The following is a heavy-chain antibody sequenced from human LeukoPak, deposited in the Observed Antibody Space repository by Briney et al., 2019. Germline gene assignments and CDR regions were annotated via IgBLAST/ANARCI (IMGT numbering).Heavy chain of an antibody. CDR3: ARERSPLLDY. J-gene: IGHJ4*02. CDR1: GGSISSGSYY. Sequence: SETLSLTCTVSGGSISSGSYYWSWIRQPAGRGLEWIGRIYTSGSTNYNPSPKSRVTISVDTSKNQFSLKLSSVTAADTAVYYCARERSPLLDYWGQGTLVTVSS. V-gene: IGHV4-61*02. CDR2: IYTSGST.